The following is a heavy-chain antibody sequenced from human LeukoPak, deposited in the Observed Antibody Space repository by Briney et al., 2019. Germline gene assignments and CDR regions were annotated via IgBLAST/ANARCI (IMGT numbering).Heavy chain of an antibody. CDR3: ARSYDSSGYEYYFDY. V-gene: IGHV4-34*01. Sequence: SETLSLTCAVYGGSFSGYYWSWIRQPPGKGLEWIGSIYYTGSTYYNPSLKSRVTISVDTSKNQFSLKLSSVTAADTAVYYCARSYDSSGYEYYFDYWGQGTLVTVSS. J-gene: IGHJ4*02. CDR1: GGSFSGYY. D-gene: IGHD3-22*01. CDR2: IYYTGST.